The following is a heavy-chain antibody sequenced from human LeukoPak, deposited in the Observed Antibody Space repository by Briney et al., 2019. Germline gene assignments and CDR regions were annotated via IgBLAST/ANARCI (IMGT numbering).Heavy chain of an antibody. D-gene: IGHD6-13*01. CDR3: ARDSMPAAGRAFDY. Sequence: GGSLRLSCAASGFTFTSYSMSWVRQAPGKGLVWVSRINSDGSSTSYADSVKGRFTISRDNAKNTLYLQMNSLRAEDTAVYYCARDSMPAAGRAFDYWGQGTLVTVSS. CDR1: GFTFTSYS. CDR2: INSDGSST. J-gene: IGHJ4*02. V-gene: IGHV3-74*01.